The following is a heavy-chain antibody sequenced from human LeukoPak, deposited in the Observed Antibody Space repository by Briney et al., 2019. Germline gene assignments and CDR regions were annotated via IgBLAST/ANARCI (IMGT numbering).Heavy chain of an antibody. Sequence: ETLSLTCAVYGGSFSTYYWNWVRQAPGKGLEWVSSISSSSSYIYYVDSVKGRFTISRDNAKNSLYLQMNSLRAEDTAVYYCAREIQWDKIDYWGQGTLVTVSS. CDR3: AREIQWDKIDY. CDR2: ISSSSSYI. CDR1: GGSFSTYY. V-gene: IGHV3-21*01. J-gene: IGHJ4*02. D-gene: IGHD1-26*01.